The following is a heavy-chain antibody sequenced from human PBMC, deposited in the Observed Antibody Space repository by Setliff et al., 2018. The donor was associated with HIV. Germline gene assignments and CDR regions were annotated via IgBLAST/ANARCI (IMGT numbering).Heavy chain of an antibody. CDR2: IYYNGNT. D-gene: IGHD6-13*01. Sequence: SETLSLTCTVSGGSISSYYWSWIRQPPGKGLEWIGYIYYNGNTNYNPSLKSRVTISVDTSKNQLSLKLSSVTAADTAVYYCARTGGSSWQFDYWGQGTLVTVSS. CDR3: ARTGGSSWQFDY. J-gene: IGHJ4*02. CDR1: GGSISSYY. V-gene: IGHV4-59*01.